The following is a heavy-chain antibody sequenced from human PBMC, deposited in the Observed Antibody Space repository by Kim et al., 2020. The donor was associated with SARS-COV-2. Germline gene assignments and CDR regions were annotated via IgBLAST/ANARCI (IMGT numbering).Heavy chain of an antibody. V-gene: IGHV3-30*04. J-gene: IGHJ4*02. D-gene: IGHD3-10*01. CDR1: GFTFSSYA. CDR3: ARDKGYYGSGSYYGDY. CDR2: ISYDGSNK. Sequence: GGSLRLSCAASGFTFSSYAMHWVRQAPGKGLEWVAVISYDGSNKYYVDSVKGRFTISRDNSKNTLYLQMNSLRAEDTAVYYCARDKGYYGSGSYYGDYWGQGTLVTVSS.